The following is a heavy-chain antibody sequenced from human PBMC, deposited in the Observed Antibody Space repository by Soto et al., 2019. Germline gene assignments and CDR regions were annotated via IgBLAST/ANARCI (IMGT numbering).Heavy chain of an antibody. CDR1: GGSISSSSYY. Sequence: QLQLQESGPGLVKPSETLSLTCTVSGGSISSSSYYWGWFRQPPGKGLEWIGSIYYSGSTYYNPSLKSRVTISVDTSKNQFSLKLSSVTAADTAVYYCARLYDAVKTTNWFDPWGQGTLVTVSS. V-gene: IGHV4-39*01. CDR3: ARLYDAVKTTNWFDP. CDR2: IYYSGST. J-gene: IGHJ5*02. D-gene: IGHD1-1*01.